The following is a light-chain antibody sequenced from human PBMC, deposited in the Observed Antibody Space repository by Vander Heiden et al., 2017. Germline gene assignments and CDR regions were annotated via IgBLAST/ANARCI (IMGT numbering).Light chain of an antibody. CDR1: SSDVGEYNY. Sequence: QSALTQPASVSGSSGQSITISCTGTSSDVGEYNYVSWYQQHPGKAPKLMIYDVSYRPSGVSNRFSGSKSGNTASLTISGLQAEDEADYYCSSYTSSSTLLFGGGTKLTV. V-gene: IGLV2-14*01. CDR3: SSYTSSSTLL. CDR2: DVS. J-gene: IGLJ2*01.